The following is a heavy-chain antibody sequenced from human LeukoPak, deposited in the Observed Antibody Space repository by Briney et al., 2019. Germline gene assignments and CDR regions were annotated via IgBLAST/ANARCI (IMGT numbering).Heavy chain of an antibody. V-gene: IGHV3-7*01. CDR3: TIDYWDYGDYFSDF. Sequence: GGSLRLSCAVSGFTFSIYWMSWVRQAPGRGLGWVANRRKLGNDKYYVDSVKGRLTICRDNAKNALYLQMNSLRAEDTTVYYCTIDYWDYGDYFSDFWGPGTQVTVSS. J-gene: IGHJ4*02. D-gene: IGHD4-17*01. CDR1: GFTFSIYW. CDR2: RRKLGNDK.